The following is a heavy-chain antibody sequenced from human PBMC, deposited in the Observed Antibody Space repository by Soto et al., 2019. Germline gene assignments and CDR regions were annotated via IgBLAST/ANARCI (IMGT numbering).Heavy chain of an antibody. D-gene: IGHD3-22*01. Sequence: QVQLQESGPRLVKPSETLSLTCSVSGASISNYYWSWIRQPAGKGLEWIGRTYTSGSTNYNPSLKSRVTMSVDTSKNQFSLKLSSVTAADTAVYYCARGQGYYSRVFDPWGQGTLVTVSS. CDR3: ARGQGYYSRVFDP. J-gene: IGHJ5*02. V-gene: IGHV4-4*07. CDR1: GASISNYY. CDR2: TYTSGST.